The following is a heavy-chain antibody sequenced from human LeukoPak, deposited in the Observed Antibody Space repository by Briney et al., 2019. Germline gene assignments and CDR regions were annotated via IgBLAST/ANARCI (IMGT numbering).Heavy chain of an antibody. D-gene: IGHD6-19*01. V-gene: IGHV7-4-1*02. J-gene: IGHJ2*01. CDR1: GYTFTSYA. CDR3: ARTVAGITSDWYFDL. CDR2: INTNTGNP. Sequence: ASVKVSCKASGYTFTSYAMNWVRQAPGQGLEWMGWINTNTGNPTYAQGFTGRFVFSLDTSVSTAYLQISSLKAEDTAVYYCARTVAGITSDWYFDLWGRGTLVTVSS.